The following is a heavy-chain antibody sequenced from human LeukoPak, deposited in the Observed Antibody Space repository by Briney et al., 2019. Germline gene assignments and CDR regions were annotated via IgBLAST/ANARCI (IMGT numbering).Heavy chain of an antibody. D-gene: IGHD2-21*02. Sequence: GGSLRLSCAASGFTFRSYVMTWVRQAPGKGLEWVSGVSGSGGNTYYADSVKGRFTISRDNSKNTVYLQMNSLRPEDTAVYYCVRDRDWAFDYWGQGSLVTVSS. J-gene: IGHJ4*02. V-gene: IGHV3-23*01. CDR1: GFTFRSYV. CDR3: VRDRDWAFDY. CDR2: VSGSGGNT.